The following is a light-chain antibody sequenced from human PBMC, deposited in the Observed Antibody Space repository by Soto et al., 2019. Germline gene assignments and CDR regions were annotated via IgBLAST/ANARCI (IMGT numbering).Light chain of an antibody. CDR3: QKYNRRXPIT. CDR1: QSISNN. J-gene: IGKJ3*01. Sequence: IVMTQSPATLSVSPGERATLSCRAIQSISNNLAWYQQKTGQAPRILIYVSSTRATGIPARFSGSGSGTEFTLTISSMQSEDFAVYYCQKYNRRXPITGGPGTKVX. V-gene: IGKV3-15*01. CDR2: VSS.